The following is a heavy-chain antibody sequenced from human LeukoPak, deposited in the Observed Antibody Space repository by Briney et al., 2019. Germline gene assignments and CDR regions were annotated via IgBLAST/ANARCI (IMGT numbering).Heavy chain of an antibody. Sequence: GESLKISCKGSGYRFTSYWIGWVRQMPGKGLEWMGIFYPGGSETRYSPSFQGQVTMSADKSVNTAYLQWSSLKASDTAMYYCARGLVDVTGAIDYYGLDVWGQGTTVTVSS. CDR3: ARGLVDVTGAIDYYGLDV. V-gene: IGHV5-51*01. CDR1: GYRFTSYW. CDR2: FYPGGSET. D-gene: IGHD2-2*01. J-gene: IGHJ6*02.